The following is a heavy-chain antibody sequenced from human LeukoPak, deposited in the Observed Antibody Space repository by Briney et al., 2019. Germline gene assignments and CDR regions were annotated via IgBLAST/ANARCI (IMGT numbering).Heavy chain of an antibody. V-gene: IGHV4-34*01. J-gene: IGHJ4*02. Sequence: PSETLSLTCAVYGGSFSGYHWSWIRQPPGKGLEWIGEINHSGSTNYNPSLKSRVTISVDTSKNQFSLKLSSVTAADTAVYYCARGRAYYSSGWYYFDYWGQGTLVTVSS. CDR1: GGSFSGYH. CDR2: INHSGST. CDR3: ARGRAYYSSGWYYFDY. D-gene: IGHD6-19*01.